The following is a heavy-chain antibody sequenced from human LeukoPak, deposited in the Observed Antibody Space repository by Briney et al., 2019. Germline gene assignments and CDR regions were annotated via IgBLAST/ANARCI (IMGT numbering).Heavy chain of an antibody. J-gene: IGHJ6*02. CDR3: VRGYHSFDV. V-gene: IGHV3-72*01. CDR2: SRNKANGYTT. CDR1: GFTFSSYW. Sequence: GGSLRLSCAASGFTFSSYWMNWARQAPGKGLEWVGRSRNKANGYTTEYAASVKGRFIVSRDDPKNSFYLQTNSLKTEDTAVYYCVRGYHSFDVWGQGTTVTVSS. D-gene: IGHD1-26*01.